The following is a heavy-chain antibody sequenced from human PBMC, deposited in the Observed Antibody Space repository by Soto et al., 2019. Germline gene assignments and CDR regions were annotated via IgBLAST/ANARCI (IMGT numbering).Heavy chain of an antibody. CDR2: INHSGST. D-gene: IGHD3-10*01. Sequence: SETLSLTCAVYGGSFSGYYWSWIRQPPGKGLEWIGEINHSGSTNYNPSLKSRVTISVDTSKNQFSLKLSSVTAADTAVYYCARGIYYGSGSYYKGNWFDPCGQGTLVTVSS. CDR3: ARGIYYGSGSYYKGNWFDP. J-gene: IGHJ5*02. CDR1: GGSFSGYY. V-gene: IGHV4-34*01.